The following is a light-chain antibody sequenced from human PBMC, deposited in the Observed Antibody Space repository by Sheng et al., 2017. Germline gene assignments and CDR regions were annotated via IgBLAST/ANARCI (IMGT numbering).Light chain of an antibody. CDR3: QQYYTTSWT. V-gene: IGKV1-NL1*01. CDR2: SAS. Sequence: DIQMTQSPSSLSASLGDRVTITCRASQDIINSLAWFQQRPGKAPKLLLYSASKLQSGVPSRFSGSGSGTDYTLTISSLQPEDFATYYCQQYYTTSWTFGHGTERWTSN. J-gene: IGKJ1*01. CDR1: QDIINS.